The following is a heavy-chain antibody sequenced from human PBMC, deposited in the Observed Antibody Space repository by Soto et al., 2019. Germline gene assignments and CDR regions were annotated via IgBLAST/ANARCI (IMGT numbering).Heavy chain of an antibody. Sequence: ASVKVSCKASGYTFIGYYIHWLRQAPGQGLEWMGWINPNSGATNYAQKFQGWVTMTRGTSISTAYMELSRLRPDDTAVYYCARASKSTTPDFDYWGQGTLVTVSS. V-gene: IGHV1-2*04. D-gene: IGHD5-12*01. CDR2: INPNSGAT. CDR3: ARASKSTTPDFDY. CDR1: GYTFIGYY. J-gene: IGHJ4*02.